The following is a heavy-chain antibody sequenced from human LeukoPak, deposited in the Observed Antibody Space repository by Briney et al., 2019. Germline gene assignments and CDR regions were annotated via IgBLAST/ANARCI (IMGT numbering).Heavy chain of an antibody. J-gene: IGHJ5*02. Sequence: TGGSLRLSCAASGFTFSSYSMNWVRQAPGKGLEWVSYISSSGSTINYADSVKGRFTISRDNAKNSLYLQMNSLRVEDTAVYYCARDGDGYNYGWFDPWGQGTLVTVSS. CDR1: GFTFSSYS. D-gene: IGHD5-24*01. CDR3: ARDGDGYNYGWFDP. V-gene: IGHV3-48*04. CDR2: ISSSGSTI.